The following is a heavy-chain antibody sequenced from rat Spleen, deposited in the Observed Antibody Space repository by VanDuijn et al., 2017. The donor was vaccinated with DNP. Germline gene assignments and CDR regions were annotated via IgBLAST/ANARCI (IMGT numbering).Heavy chain of an antibody. Sequence: EVQLVESGGGLVQPGRSLKVSCAASGFTFSDYNMAWVRQAPKKGLEWVATIIYDGSRTYYRDSEKGRFTIARDNARSNLYLQMDSLRSEETAPYYCALLQWSGYSTLGAWGQGTSVTVSS. D-gene: IGHD1-1*01. CDR3: ALLQWSGYSTLGA. V-gene: IGHV5S10*01. CDR2: IIYDGSRT. CDR1: GFTFSDYN. J-gene: IGHJ4*01.